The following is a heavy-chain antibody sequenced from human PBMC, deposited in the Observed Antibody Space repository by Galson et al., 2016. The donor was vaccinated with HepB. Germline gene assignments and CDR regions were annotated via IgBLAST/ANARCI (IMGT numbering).Heavy chain of an antibody. D-gene: IGHD6-19*01. CDR3: VKDLRRVAGPIDY. Sequence: SLRLSCAASGFTFSNYAMRWVRQAPGKGLEWVSAMSGSGNSTYYADSVKGRFTISRDNSKNTLYLQMNSLRAEDTAVYYCVKDLRRVAGPIDYWGQGTLVTVSS. CDR2: MSGSGNST. V-gene: IGHV3-23*01. J-gene: IGHJ4*02. CDR1: GFTFSNYA.